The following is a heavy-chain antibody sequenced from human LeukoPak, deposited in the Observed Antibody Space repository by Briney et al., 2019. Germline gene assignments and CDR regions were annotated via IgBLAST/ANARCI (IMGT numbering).Heavy chain of an antibody. CDR1: GGTFSSYA. V-gene: IGHV1-69*04. CDR2: IIPILGIA. Sequence: GASVKVSCKASGGTFSSYAISWVRQAPGQGLEWMGRIIPILGIANYAQKFQGRVTITADKSTSTAYMELSSLRSEDTAVYYCARDTQPIYCSGGSCYSNYWGQGTLVTVSS. J-gene: IGHJ4*02. D-gene: IGHD2-15*01. CDR3: ARDTQPIYCSGGSCYSNY.